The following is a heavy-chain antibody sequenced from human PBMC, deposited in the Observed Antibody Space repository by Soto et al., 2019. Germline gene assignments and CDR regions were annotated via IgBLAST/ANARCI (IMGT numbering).Heavy chain of an antibody. CDR1: GYTFTSYG. Sequence: QVQLVQSGAEVKKPGASVKVSCKASGYTFTSYGISWVRQAPGQGLEWMGWISAYNGNTNYAQKLQGRVTMTTDTSTSTAYRELRSLRSDDTAVYYCARVKDDDYYYYYMDVWGKGTTVTVSS. CDR2: ISAYNGNT. D-gene: IGHD1-1*01. V-gene: IGHV1-18*01. CDR3: ARVKDDDYYYYYMDV. J-gene: IGHJ6*03.